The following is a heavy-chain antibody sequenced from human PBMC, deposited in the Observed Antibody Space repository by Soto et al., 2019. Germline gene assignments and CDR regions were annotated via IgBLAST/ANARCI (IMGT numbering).Heavy chain of an antibody. D-gene: IGHD3-3*01. CDR2: IDPSDSYT. CDR1: GYSFTSYW. Sequence: PGESLKISCKGSGYSFTSYWISWVRQMPGKGLEWMGRIDPSDSYTNYSPSFQGHVTISADKSISTAYLQWSSLKASDTAMYYCARHYFDFWSGYPPMDVWGQGTTVTVS. J-gene: IGHJ6*02. CDR3: ARHYFDFWSGYPPMDV. V-gene: IGHV5-10-1*01.